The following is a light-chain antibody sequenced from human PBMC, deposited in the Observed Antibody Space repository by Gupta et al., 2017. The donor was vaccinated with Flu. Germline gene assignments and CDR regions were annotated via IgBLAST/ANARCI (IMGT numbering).Light chain of an antibody. CDR2: EVT. V-gene: IGLV2-14*01. J-gene: IGLJ1*01. Sequence: TSNDVGAYNYVSWYQQHPGKAPKLMIYEVTNRPSGVSDRFSGSKSGNTASLTISGLETEDEADYYCSSYTSSSTRVFGTGTKVTVL. CDR3: SSYTSSSTRV. CDR1: SNDVGAYNY.